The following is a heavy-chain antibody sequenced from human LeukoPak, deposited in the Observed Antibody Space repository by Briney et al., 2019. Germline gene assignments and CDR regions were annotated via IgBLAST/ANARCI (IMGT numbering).Heavy chain of an antibody. J-gene: IGHJ6*03. Sequence: GGSLRLSCAASGFTFSNAWMSWVRQAPGKGLEWVAFIRYDGSNKYYADSVKGRFTISRDNSKNTLYLQMNSLRAEDTAVYYCARESYYYMDVWGKGTTVTISS. CDR1: GFTFSNAW. CDR3: ARESYYYMDV. V-gene: IGHV3-30*02. CDR2: IRYDGSNK.